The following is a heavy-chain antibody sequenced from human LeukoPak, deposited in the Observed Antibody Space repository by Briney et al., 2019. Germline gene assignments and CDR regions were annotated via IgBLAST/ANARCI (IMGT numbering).Heavy chain of an antibody. Sequence: PGRSLRLSCAASGFTFSSYAMHWVRQAPGKGLEWVAVISYDGSNKYYADSVKGRFTISRDNSKNTLYLQMNSLRAEDTAVYYCATGAVVVTASDAFDIWGQGTMVTVSS. CDR2: ISYDGSNK. J-gene: IGHJ3*02. D-gene: IGHD2-21*02. CDR1: GFTFSSYA. CDR3: ATGAVVVTASDAFDI. V-gene: IGHV3-30-3*01.